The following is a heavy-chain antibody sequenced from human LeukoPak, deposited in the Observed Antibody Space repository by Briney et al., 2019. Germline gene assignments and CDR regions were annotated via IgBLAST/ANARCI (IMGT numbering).Heavy chain of an antibody. CDR2: IIPIFGTA. Sequence: EASVKVSCKASGGTFSSYAISWVRQAPGQGLEWMGGIIPIFGTANYAQKFQGRVTITTDESTSTAYMELSSLRSEDTAVYYCARRGGSPLGAFDIWGQGTMVIVSS. D-gene: IGHD1-26*01. CDR3: ARRGGSPLGAFDI. J-gene: IGHJ3*02. V-gene: IGHV1-69*05. CDR1: GGTFSSYA.